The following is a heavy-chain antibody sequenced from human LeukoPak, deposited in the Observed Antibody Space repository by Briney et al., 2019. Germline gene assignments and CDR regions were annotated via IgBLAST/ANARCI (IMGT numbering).Heavy chain of an antibody. D-gene: IGHD5-12*01. V-gene: IGHV4-34*01. J-gene: IGHJ5*02. CDR2: INHSGST. CDR3: ARPRGYSGYEWFNWFDP. CDR1: GGSFSGYY. Sequence: SETLSLTCAVYGGSFSGYYWSWIRQPPGKGLEWIGEINHSGSTNYNPSLKSRVTISVDTSKNQFSLKLSSVTAADTAVYYCARPRGYSGYEWFNWFDPWGQGTLDTVSS.